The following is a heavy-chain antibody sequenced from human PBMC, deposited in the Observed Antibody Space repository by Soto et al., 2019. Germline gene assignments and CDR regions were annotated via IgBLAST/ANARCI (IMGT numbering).Heavy chain of an antibody. D-gene: IGHD4-17*01. V-gene: IGHV4-4*02. CDR3: ARSEATVLDY. CDR1: GGSMSSSNW. J-gene: IGHJ4*02. CDR2: AHLSGRT. Sequence: QVQLQESGPGLVKPLGTLSLNCTVSGGSMSSSNWWNWVRQPPGKGLEWIGEAHLSGRTNYNPSLHSRVTISGDTSKNQFSIKLRSVTAADTGVYYCARSEATVLDYWGQGTLVTVSS.